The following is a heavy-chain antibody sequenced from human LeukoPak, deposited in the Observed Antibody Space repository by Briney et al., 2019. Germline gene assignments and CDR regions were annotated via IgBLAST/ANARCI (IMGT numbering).Heavy chain of an antibody. Sequence: SETLSLTCAVYGGSFSGYYWSWIRQPPGKGLERIGEINHSGSTNYNPSLKSRVTISVDTSKNQFSLKLSSVTAADTAVYYCARRLWFGGYYFDYWGQGTLVTVSS. CDR2: INHSGST. V-gene: IGHV4-34*01. J-gene: IGHJ4*02. D-gene: IGHD3-10*01. CDR3: ARRLWFGGYYFDY. CDR1: GGSFSGYY.